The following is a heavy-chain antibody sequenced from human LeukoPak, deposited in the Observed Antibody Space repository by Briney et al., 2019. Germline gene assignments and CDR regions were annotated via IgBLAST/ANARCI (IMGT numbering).Heavy chain of an antibody. Sequence: PSETLSLTCTVSGGSISSFYWSWIWRPPGQGLEWIGYICYCGTTNYNPSLRSRLTMSVDTSKNQFSLKQNSVTAADTAVYYCARHQRTTVTTNYYSYYMDVWGTGTTVTVSS. J-gene: IGHJ6*03. CDR2: ICYCGTT. CDR3: ARHQRTTVTTNYYSYYMDV. CDR1: GGSISSFY. V-gene: IGHV4-59*08. D-gene: IGHD4-17*01.